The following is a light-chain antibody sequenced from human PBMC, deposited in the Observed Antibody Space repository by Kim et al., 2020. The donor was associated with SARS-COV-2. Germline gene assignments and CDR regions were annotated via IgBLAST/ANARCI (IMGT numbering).Light chain of an antibody. CDR1: SSDVGTYNY. CDR2: DVT. J-gene: IGLJ1*01. CDR3: SSYAGSATLV. V-gene: IGLV2-14*03. Sequence: QSALTQPASVSGSPGQSITISCTGTSSDVGTYNYVSWYQQHPGKTPQLMIYDVTNRPSGVSNRFSGSKSGNTASLTISGLQVEDEGDYYCSSYAGSATLVFGTGTKVTVL.